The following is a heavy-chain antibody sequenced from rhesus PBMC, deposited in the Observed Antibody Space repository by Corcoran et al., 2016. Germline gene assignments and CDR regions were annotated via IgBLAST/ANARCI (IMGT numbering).Heavy chain of an antibody. Sequence: QVQLQESGPGLVKPSETLSLTCAVSGGSISDDYYWSWIRQPPGKGLEWIGYIYGSGGGTNYNPSLKNRVTISIDTAKNQFSLKLSSVTAADTAVYYCASFFLVDYWGQGVLVTVSS. D-gene: IGHD3-3*01. CDR1: GGSISDDYY. V-gene: IGHV4-106*01. CDR3: ASFFLVDY. CDR2: IYGSGGGT. J-gene: IGHJ4*01.